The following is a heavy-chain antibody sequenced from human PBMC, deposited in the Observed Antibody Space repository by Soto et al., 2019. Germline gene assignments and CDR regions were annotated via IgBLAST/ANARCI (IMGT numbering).Heavy chain of an antibody. Sequence: QVQLVESGGGVVQPGRSLRLSCAASGFTFSDFGMNWVRQAPGKGLEWVALIWYDGSKQYYANSVRGRFTISRDDSKNTLYLQMNNLRAEDTAVYYCEAANYDSSGFYGNYWGQGSLVTVSA. J-gene: IGHJ4*02. CDR1: GFTFSDFG. D-gene: IGHD3-22*01. CDR2: IWYDGSKQ. CDR3: EAANYDSSGFYGNY. V-gene: IGHV3-33*01.